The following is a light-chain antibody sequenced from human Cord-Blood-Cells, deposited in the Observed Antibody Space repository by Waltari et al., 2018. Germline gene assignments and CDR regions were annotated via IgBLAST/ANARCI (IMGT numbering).Light chain of an antibody. CDR3: QQYNNWHRRYT. J-gene: IGKJ2*01. CDR1: QSVSSN. V-gene: IGKV3-15*01. CDR2: GAS. Sequence: EIGMTQSPASLSVSPGESATLPCRANQSVSSNLAWYQQKPGQAPRLPIYGASTRATGIPARFSGSGSGTEFTLTISSLKSEDFAVYYCQQYNNWHRRYTFGQGTKLEIK.